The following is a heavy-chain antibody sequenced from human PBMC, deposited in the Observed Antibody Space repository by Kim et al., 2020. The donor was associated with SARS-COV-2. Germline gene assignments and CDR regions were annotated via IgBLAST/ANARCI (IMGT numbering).Heavy chain of an antibody. V-gene: IGHV1-3*01. Sequence: ASVKFSCKASGYTFTSYAMHWVRQAPGQRLEWMGWINAGNGNTKYSQKFQGRVTITRDTSASTAYMGLSSLRSEDTAVYYCARDLRGITIFGVVSGSMDVWGQGTTVTGSS. D-gene: IGHD3-3*01. CDR3: ARDLRGITIFGVVSGSMDV. CDR1: GYTFTSYA. CDR2: INAGNGNT. J-gene: IGHJ6*02.